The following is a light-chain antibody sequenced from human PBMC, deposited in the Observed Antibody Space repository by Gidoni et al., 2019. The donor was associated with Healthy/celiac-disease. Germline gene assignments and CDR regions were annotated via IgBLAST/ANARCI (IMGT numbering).Light chain of an antibody. J-gene: IGKJ4*01. Sequence: DLQLTQSPSFLSASVGDRVTIPCRASQGISSYLAWYQQKPGKAPKLRIYAASTLQSGVPSRFSGSGSGTEFTRTISSLQPEDFATYYCQQLNSYPRTFGGGTKVEIK. CDR3: QQLNSYPRT. V-gene: IGKV1-9*01. CDR2: AAS. CDR1: QGISSY.